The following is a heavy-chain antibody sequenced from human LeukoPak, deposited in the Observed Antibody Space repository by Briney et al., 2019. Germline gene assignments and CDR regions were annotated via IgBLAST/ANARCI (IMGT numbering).Heavy chain of an antibody. V-gene: IGHV1-69*13. CDR3: ARRRVVYYYYGMDV. CDR2: IIPIFGTA. J-gene: IGHJ6*02. Sequence: SVKVSCKASGYTFTSYGINWVRQAPGQGLEWMGGIIPIFGTADYAQKFQGRVTITADESTSTAYMELSSLRSEDTAVYYCARRRVVYYYYGMDVWGQGTTVTVS. CDR1: GYTFTSYG. D-gene: IGHD3-10*01.